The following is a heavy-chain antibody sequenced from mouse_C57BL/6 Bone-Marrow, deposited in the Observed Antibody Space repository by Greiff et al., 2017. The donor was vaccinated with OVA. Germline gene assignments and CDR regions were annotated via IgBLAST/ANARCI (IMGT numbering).Heavy chain of an antibody. D-gene: IGHD1-1*01. CDR3: ARLGGSTWYFDV. J-gene: IGHJ1*03. CDR2: IYTGGGYT. CDR1: GYTFTNYW. Sequence: VQLQQSGAELVRPGTSVKMSCKASGYTFTNYWIGWAKQRPGHGLEWIGDIYTGGGYTNYNEKLKGKATLTADNSSSTAYMQFSSLTSEDSAIYYCARLGGSTWYFDVWGTGTTVTVSS. V-gene: IGHV1-63*01.